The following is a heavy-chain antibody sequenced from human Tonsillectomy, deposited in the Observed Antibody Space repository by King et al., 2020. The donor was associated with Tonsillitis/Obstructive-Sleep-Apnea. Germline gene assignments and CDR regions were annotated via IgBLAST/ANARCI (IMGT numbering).Heavy chain of an antibody. D-gene: IGHD6-13*01. Sequence: VQLVESGGGLVQPGGSLRLSCAASGFTFSSYAMNWVRQAPGKGLEWVSAISGSGGSTYYADSVKGRFTISRDSSKNTLYLQMNSLRAEDTAVYYCARERHSSNWYSREGIYYYCMDVWGQGTTVTVSS. CDR1: GFTFSSYA. V-gene: IGHV3-23*04. CDR3: ARERHSSNWYSREGIYYYCMDV. CDR2: ISGSGGST. J-gene: IGHJ6*02.